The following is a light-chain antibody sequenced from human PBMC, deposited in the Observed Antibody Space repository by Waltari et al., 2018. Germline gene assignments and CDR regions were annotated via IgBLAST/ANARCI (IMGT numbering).Light chain of an antibody. V-gene: IGLV2-14*01. CDR1: SPDIGGYDY. CDR3: NSYTSRSTMI. J-gene: IGLJ2*01. CDR2: NVN. Sequence: QSALTQPASVSGSPGQSITISCTGSSPDIGGYDYVPWYRQDPGKAPKLIIHNVNKRPSGVSDRFSGSKSGNTASLTISGLQAEDEAHYFCNSYTSRSTMIFGGGTTLTV.